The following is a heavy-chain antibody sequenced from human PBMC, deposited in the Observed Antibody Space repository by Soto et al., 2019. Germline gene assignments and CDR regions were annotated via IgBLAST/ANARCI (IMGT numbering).Heavy chain of an antibody. CDR2: IYYSGST. CDR3: ASNSGSDYRDYYYYGMDV. V-gene: IGHV4-59*01. J-gene: IGHJ6*02. D-gene: IGHD4-17*01. Sequence: TSETLSLTCTVSGGSISSYYFSWIRQPPRKGLEWVGYIYYSGSTNYNPSLKTRVTLSGDTSNNQFSLKLSSVTAADTGVYYCASNSGSDYRDYYYYGMDVWGQGTTVTVSS. CDR1: GGSISSYY.